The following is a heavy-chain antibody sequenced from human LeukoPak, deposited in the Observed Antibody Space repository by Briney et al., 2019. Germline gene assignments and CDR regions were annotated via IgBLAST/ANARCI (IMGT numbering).Heavy chain of an antibody. CDR3: VKDKRVVGATSFDY. V-gene: IGHV3-64D*09. CDR1: GFTFSSYA. Sequence: GGPLRLSCSASGFTFSSYAMHWVRQAPGKGLEYVSAISSNGGSTYYADSVKGRFTISRDNSKNTLYLQMSSLRAEDTAVYYCVKDKRVVGATSFDYWGQGTLVTVSS. J-gene: IGHJ4*02. D-gene: IGHD1-26*01. CDR2: ISSNGGST.